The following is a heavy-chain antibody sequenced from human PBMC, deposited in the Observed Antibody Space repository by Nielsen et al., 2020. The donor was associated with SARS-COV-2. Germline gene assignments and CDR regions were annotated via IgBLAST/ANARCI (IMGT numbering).Heavy chain of an antibody. Sequence: GGSLRLSCAASGFPFSSYEMHWVRQAPGKGLEWVSYISSSGSTMYYADSVKGRFTISRDNAKRSLNLQMNSLRAEDTAVYYCAKRSGYTSGWYGDYWGQGTLVTVSS. V-gene: IGHV3-48*03. D-gene: IGHD6-19*01. CDR2: ISSSGSTM. J-gene: IGHJ4*02. CDR3: AKRSGYTSGWYGDY. CDR1: GFPFSSYE.